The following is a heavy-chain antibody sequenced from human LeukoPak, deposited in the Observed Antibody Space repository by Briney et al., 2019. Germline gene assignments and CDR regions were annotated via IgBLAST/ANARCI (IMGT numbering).Heavy chain of an antibody. D-gene: IGHD6-19*01. V-gene: IGHV3-30*04. Sequence: PGRSLRLSCAASGFTFSSYAMHWVRQAPGKGLEWVAVISYGGSNKYYADSVKGRFTISRDNSKNTLYLQMNSLRAEDTAVYYCARDRASSGWYSVDYWGQGTLVTVSS. CDR1: GFTFSSYA. J-gene: IGHJ4*02. CDR3: ARDRASSGWYSVDY. CDR2: ISYGGSNK.